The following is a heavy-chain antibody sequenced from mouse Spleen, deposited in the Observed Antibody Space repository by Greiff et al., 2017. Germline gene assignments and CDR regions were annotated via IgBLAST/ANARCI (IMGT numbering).Heavy chain of an antibody. CDR2: INYDGSST. Sequence: EVKLMESEGGLVQPGSSMKLSCTASGFTFSDYYMAWVRQVPEKGLEWVANINYDGSSTYYLDSLKSRFIISRDNAKNILYLQMSSLKSEDTATYYCAREGYSNYVGDYFDYWGQGTTLTVSS. V-gene: IGHV5-16*01. J-gene: IGHJ2*01. CDR3: AREGYSNYVGDYFDY. D-gene: IGHD2-5*01. CDR1: GFTFSDYY.